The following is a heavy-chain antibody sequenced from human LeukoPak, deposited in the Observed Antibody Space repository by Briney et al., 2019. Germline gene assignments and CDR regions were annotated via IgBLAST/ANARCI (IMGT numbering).Heavy chain of an antibody. D-gene: IGHD6-6*01. CDR2: ISWNSGSI. Sequence: GRSLRLSCAASGFTFDDYAMHWVRQAPGKGLEWVSGISWNSGSIGYADSVKGRFTISRDNAKNSLYLQTNSLRAEDTALYYCAKAKYSSSSGGYFDYWGQGTLVTVSS. CDR3: AKAKYSSSSGGYFDY. J-gene: IGHJ4*02. CDR1: GFTFDDYA. V-gene: IGHV3-9*01.